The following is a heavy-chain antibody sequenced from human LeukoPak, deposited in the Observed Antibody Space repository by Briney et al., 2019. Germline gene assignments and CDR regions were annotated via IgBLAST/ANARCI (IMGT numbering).Heavy chain of an antibody. CDR2: ISSNSDGGTI. D-gene: IGHD3-22*01. Sequence: GGALRLSCAPSGFSFYNAWINSVRQAPGKRLEWVGRISSNSDGGTIDYAAPVKGRFTISRDDSKDTLYLQMNSLQTEDTAVYYCATEFYDSTWGQGTLVTVSS. V-gene: IGHV3-15*07. CDR1: GFSFYNAW. CDR3: ATEFYDST. J-gene: IGHJ5*02.